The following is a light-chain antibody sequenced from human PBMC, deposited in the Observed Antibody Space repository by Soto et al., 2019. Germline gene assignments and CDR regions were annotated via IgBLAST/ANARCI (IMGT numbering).Light chain of an antibody. V-gene: IGKV3-11*01. CDR1: QSVSSY. Sequence: EIVLTQSPATLSLSPGERATLSCRASQSVSSYLAWYQQKPGQAPRLLIYDASNRATGIPARFSGSGSGTDFTLTNNSPEAEDFAVYYCQQRSNWFTFGPGTKVDIK. CDR2: DAS. CDR3: QQRSNWFT. J-gene: IGKJ3*01.